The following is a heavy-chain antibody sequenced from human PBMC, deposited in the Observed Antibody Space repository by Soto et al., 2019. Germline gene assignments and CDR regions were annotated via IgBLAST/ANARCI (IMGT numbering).Heavy chain of an antibody. Sequence: PSETLSLTCTVSGGSISSSSYYWGWIRQPPGRGLEWIGSIYYSGSTYYNPSLKSRVTISVDTSKNQFSLKLSSVTAADTAVYYCARHGYSSSWYIDYWGQGTLVTVSS. CDR2: IYYSGST. CDR3: ARHGYSSSWYIDY. CDR1: GGSISSSSYY. V-gene: IGHV4-39*01. D-gene: IGHD6-13*01. J-gene: IGHJ4*02.